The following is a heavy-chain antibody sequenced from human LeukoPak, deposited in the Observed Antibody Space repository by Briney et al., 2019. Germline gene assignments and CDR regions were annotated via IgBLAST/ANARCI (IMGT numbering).Heavy chain of an antibody. V-gene: IGHV1-69*05. J-gene: IGHJ4*02. CDR2: IIPIFGTA. CDR1: GGTFSSYA. CDR3: ARVSSSSTRYYFDY. Sequence: GSSVKVSCKASGGTFSSYAISWVRQAPGQGLEWMGGIIPIFGTANYAQKFQGRVTITTDESTSAACMELSSLRSEDTAVYYCARVSSSSTRYYFDYWGQGTLVTVSS. D-gene: IGHD6-6*01.